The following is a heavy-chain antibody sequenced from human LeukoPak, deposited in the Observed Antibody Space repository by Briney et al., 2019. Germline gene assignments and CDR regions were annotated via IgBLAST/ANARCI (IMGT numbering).Heavy chain of an antibody. CDR2: ISSSDNTI. J-gene: IGHJ6*03. CDR1: GFTFSSYE. V-gene: IGHV3-48*03. Sequence: GASLRLSCAAAGFTFSSYEMNWVRQAPGKGLEWVSYISSSDNTIYYADSVKGRFTISRDNAKNLLYLQMNSLRAEDTAVYYCAKDRAYYYYMYVWAKGTTVTVSS. CDR3: AKDRAYYYYMYV.